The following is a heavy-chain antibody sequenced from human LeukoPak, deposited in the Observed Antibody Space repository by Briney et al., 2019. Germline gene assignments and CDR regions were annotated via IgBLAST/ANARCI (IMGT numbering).Heavy chain of an antibody. CDR1: GFTFSDAW. CDR3: AKDGNSGYDYGEGAYFDY. Sequence: GGSLRLSCAASGFTFSDAWMSWVRQAPGKGLEWVSGISWNSGSIGYADSVKGRFTISRDNAKNSLYLQMNSLRAEDTALYYCAKDGNSGYDYGEGAYFDYWGQGTLVTVSS. D-gene: IGHD5-12*01. J-gene: IGHJ4*02. CDR2: ISWNSGSI. V-gene: IGHV3-9*01.